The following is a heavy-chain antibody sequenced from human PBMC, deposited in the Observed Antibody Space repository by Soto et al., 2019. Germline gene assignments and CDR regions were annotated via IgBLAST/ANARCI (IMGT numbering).Heavy chain of an antibody. D-gene: IGHD4-4*01. CDR3: SRPHSDYFYSLDV. CDR2: IYYTGST. CDR1: GGSISSSSYY. J-gene: IGHJ6*02. Sequence: QLQLQESGPGLVKPSETLSLTCTVSGGSISSSSYYWTWIRQPPGKGLEWIGSIYYTGSTYYNPSFXXRXTISVDRSKSHFSLRLSSATAADTAVYSCSRPHSDYFYSLDVWGQGTTVTVS. V-gene: IGHV4-39*02.